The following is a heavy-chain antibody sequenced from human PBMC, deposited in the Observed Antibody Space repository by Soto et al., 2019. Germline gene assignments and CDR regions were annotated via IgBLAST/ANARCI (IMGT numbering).Heavy chain of an antibody. CDR1: GYTFTSYY. Sequence: QVQLVQSGAEVKKPGASVKVSCKASGYTFTSYYMLWLRQAPGQGLEWMGIINPSGGSTSYAQNFQGRVTMTRDTSRSTVYMELSSLRSEGTAVYYCVRYQTVAAAGRVAFDIWGQGTMVTVSS. J-gene: IGHJ3*02. V-gene: IGHV1-46*01. CDR3: VRYQTVAAAGRVAFDI. D-gene: IGHD6-13*01. CDR2: INPSGGST.